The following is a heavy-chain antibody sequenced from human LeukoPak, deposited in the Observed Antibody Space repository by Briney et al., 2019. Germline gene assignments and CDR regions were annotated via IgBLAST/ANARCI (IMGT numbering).Heavy chain of an antibody. D-gene: IGHD3-10*01. CDR3: ARDHGSGSLIDY. V-gene: IGHV4-39*07. CDR1: GGSISSNSYY. Sequence: SETLSLTCTVSGGSISSNSYYWGWIRQPPGKGLEWIGTIYYSGSTFYNPSLRSRITISVDTSKNQFSLKLTSVTAADTAMYYCARDHGSGSLIDYWGQGTLVTVSS. J-gene: IGHJ4*02. CDR2: IYYSGST.